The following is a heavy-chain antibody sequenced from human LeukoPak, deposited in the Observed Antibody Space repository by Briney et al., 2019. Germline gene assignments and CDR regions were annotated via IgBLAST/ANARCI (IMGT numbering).Heavy chain of an antibody. CDR3: ARLTGIAHYYYMDV. V-gene: IGHV1-18*01. Sequence: GASVKVSCKASGGTFSSYAISWVRQAPGQGLEWMGWISAYNGNTNYAQKLQGRVTMTTDTSTSTAYMELRSLRSDDTAVYYCARLTGIAHYYYMDVWGKGTTVTVSS. CDR1: GGTFSSYA. D-gene: IGHD2-21*01. CDR2: ISAYNGNT. J-gene: IGHJ6*03.